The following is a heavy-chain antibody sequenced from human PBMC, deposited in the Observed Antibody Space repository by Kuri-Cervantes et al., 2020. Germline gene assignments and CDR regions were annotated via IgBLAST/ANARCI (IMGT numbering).Heavy chain of an antibody. CDR3: VRGATNYDFWSGYFNPFDY. V-gene: IGHV3-11*06. CDR2: ISSSSSYI. D-gene: IGHD3-3*01. J-gene: IGHJ4*02. Sequence: GGSLRLSCAASGFTFSDYYMSWIRQAPGKGLEWVSYISSSSSYIYYADSVKGRFTISRDNAKNSLYLRMNSLRAEDTAVYYCVRGATNYDFWSGYFNPFDYWGQGTLVTVSS. CDR1: GFTFSDYY.